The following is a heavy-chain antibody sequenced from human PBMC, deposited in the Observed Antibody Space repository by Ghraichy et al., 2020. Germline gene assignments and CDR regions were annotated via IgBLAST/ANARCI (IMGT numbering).Heavy chain of an antibody. V-gene: IGHV4-59*01. CDR2: ISDNGNI. D-gene: IGHD3-16*02. CDR3: ASSPFVWCSYRPNYSFDS. CDR1: GGSISSNY. Sequence: SETLSLTCSVSGGSISSNYWSWIRQPPGKGLEWIGFISDNGNINYNPSLTSRVTVSRDTSRNQFSLQGTSVPAADTAVYYCASSPFVWCSYRPNYSFDSWGQGTLVTVSS. J-gene: IGHJ4*02.